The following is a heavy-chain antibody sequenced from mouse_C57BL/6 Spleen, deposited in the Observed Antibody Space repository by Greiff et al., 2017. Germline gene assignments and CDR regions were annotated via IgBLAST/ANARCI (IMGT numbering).Heavy chain of an antibody. CDR3: AREGGSSFFAY. Sequence: VQLKESGPGLVKPSQSLSLTCSVTGYSITSGYYWNWIRQFPGNKLEWMGYISYDGSNNYNPSLKNRISITRDTSKNQFFLKLNSVTTEDTATYYCAREGGSSFFAYWGQGTLVTVSA. V-gene: IGHV3-6*01. CDR1: GYSITSGYY. CDR2: ISYDGSN. D-gene: IGHD1-1*01. J-gene: IGHJ3*01.